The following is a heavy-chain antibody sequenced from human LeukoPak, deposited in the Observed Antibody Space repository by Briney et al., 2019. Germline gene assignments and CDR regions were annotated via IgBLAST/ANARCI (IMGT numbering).Heavy chain of an antibody. CDR2: INPNSGGT. D-gene: IGHD3-22*01. J-gene: IGHJ1*01. CDR1: EYTFTGYY. V-gene: IGHV1-2*02. CDR3: ARGYYDSSDFEYLQH. Sequence: ASVKVSCKASEYTFTGYYMHWVRQAPGQGLEWMGWINPNSGGTNYAQKFQGRVTMTRDTSISTVYMELSRLRSDDTAVLYCARGYYDSSDFEYLQHWGQGTLVTVSS.